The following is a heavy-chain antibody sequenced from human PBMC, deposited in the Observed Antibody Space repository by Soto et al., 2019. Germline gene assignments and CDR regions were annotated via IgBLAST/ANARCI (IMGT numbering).Heavy chain of an antibody. J-gene: IGHJ4*02. CDR1: GYSFTIYW. CDR2: IYPGDSDT. D-gene: IGHD2-15*01. V-gene: IGHV5-51*01. CDR3: ARQYCSGGSCYGFDY. Sequence: PGESLKISCKGSGYSFTIYWIGWVRQMPGKGLEWMGIIYPGDSDTRYSPSFQGQVTISADKSISTAYLQWSSLKASDTAMYYCARQYCSGGSCYGFDYWGQGTLVTVSS.